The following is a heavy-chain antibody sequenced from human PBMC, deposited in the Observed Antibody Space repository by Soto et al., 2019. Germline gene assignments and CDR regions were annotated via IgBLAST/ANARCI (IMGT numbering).Heavy chain of an antibody. CDR3: ARAASGSLWYFDL. CDR2: MNPNSGNT. D-gene: IGHD6-13*01. J-gene: IGHJ2*01. Sequence: QVQLVQSGAEVKKPGASLKVSCKASGDTFTSYDINWVRQATGQGLEWMGWMNPNSGNTCYAQNFQGRVTMTRNTSISTAYMELSSLTSGDTAVYYCARAASGSLWYFDLWGRGTLVTVSS. CDR1: GDTFTSYD. V-gene: IGHV1-8*01.